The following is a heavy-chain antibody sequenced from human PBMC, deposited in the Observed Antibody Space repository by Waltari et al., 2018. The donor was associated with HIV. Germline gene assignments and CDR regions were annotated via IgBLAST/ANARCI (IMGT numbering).Heavy chain of an antibody. V-gene: IGHV1-18*01. Sequence: QVQLVQSGAEVKKPGASVKVSCKASGYTFTSYGISWVRQAPGQGLEWMGWISAFNCNTNYAQKLQGRDTMTTDTSTSTAYMELRSLRSDDTAVYYCARDPGYCTNGVCYPNWFDPWGQGTLVTVSS. D-gene: IGHD2-8*01. CDR3: ARDPGYCTNGVCYPNWFDP. J-gene: IGHJ5*02. CDR2: ISAFNCNT. CDR1: GYTFTSYG.